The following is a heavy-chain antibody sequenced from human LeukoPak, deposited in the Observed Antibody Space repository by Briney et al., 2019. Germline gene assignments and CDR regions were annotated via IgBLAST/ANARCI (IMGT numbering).Heavy chain of an antibody. CDR2: IYYSGST. CDR3: ARVSATTRLFDP. Sequence: PSETLSLTCAVSGGSISSSNWWSWVRQPPGKGLEWIGYIYYSGSTNHNPSLKSRVTISVDTSKNQFSLKLTSVIAADTAVYYCARVSATTRLFDPWGQGILVTVSS. D-gene: IGHD4-11*01. CDR1: GGSISSSNW. V-gene: IGHV4-4*02. J-gene: IGHJ5*02.